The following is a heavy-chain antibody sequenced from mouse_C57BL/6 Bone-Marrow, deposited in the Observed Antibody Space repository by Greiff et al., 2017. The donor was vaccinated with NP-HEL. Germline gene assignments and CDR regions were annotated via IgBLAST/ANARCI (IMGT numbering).Heavy chain of an antibody. CDR3: AGAQAPAWFAY. CDR1: GYTFTDYY. V-gene: IGHV1-26*01. CDR2: INPNNGGT. Sequence: VQLQQSGPELVKPGASVKISCKASGYTFTDYYMNWVKQSHGKSLEWIGDINPNNGGTSYNQKFKGKATLTVDKSSSTAYMELRSLTSEDAAVYYCAGAQAPAWFAYWGQGTLVTVSA. J-gene: IGHJ3*01. D-gene: IGHD3-2*02.